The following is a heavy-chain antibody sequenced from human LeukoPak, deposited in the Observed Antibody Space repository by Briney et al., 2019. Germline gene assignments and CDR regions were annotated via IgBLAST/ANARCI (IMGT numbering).Heavy chain of an antibody. CDR2: INSDGSAT. D-gene: IGHD3-10*01. J-gene: IGHJ6*02. CDR3: ASGSPYYGMDV. Sequence: GGSLRLSCAASGFPFSSYWMHWVRQVPGKGLLWVSRINSDGSATIYADSVRGRFTISGDNAKNTLYLQMSGLRVEDTAVYHCASGSPYYGMDVWGQGTTVTVSS. CDR1: GFPFSSYW. V-gene: IGHV3-74*01.